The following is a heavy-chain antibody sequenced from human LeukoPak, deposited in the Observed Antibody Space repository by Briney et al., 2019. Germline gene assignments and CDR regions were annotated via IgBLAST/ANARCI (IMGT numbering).Heavy chain of an antibody. D-gene: IGHD4-23*01. CDR1: GFTVSSNY. CDR3: AKDRGLNDYDGLYYFDY. Sequence: RSGGSLRLSCAASGFTVSSNYMSWVRQAPGKGLEWVSGISSSGGSTYYADSVKGRFTISRDNSKNTLYLQMNTLRAEDTAVYYCAKDRGLNDYDGLYYFDYWGQGTLVTVSS. J-gene: IGHJ4*02. V-gene: IGHV3-23*01. CDR2: ISSSGGST.